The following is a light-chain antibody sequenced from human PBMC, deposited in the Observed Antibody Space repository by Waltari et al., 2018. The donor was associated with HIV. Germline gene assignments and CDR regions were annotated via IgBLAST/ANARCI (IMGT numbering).Light chain of an antibody. J-gene: IGKJ1*01. CDR3: QQYGVPPLT. Sequence: EIILTQSPDVLSLSPGARATLSCRASQSIGNSHLAWYQQRPGQAPRLLIYAASTRATGVPERFSGSGSGTAFSLTISALEAEDFAVYFCQQYGVPPLTFGQGAKVEV. CDR2: AAS. V-gene: IGKV3-20*01. CDR1: QSIGNSH.